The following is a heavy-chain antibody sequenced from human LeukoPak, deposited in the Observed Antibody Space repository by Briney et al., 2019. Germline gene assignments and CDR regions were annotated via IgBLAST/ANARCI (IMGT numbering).Heavy chain of an antibody. V-gene: IGHV3-23*01. CDR2: IGGSGGST. CDR1: GFTFSSYA. Sequence: GGSLRLSCAASGFTFSSYAMSWVRQAPGKGLEWVSAIGGSGGSTYYADSVKGRFTISRDNSKNTLYLQMNSLRAEDTAVYYCAKGSSGWYDVEDYWGQGTLVTVSS. D-gene: IGHD6-19*01. CDR3: AKGSSGWYDVEDY. J-gene: IGHJ4*02.